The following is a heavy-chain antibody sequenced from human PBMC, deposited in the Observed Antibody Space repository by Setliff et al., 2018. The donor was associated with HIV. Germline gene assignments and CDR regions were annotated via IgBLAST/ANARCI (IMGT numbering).Heavy chain of an antibody. D-gene: IGHD6-19*01. CDR1: GYSINSGFS. J-gene: IGHJ5*02. Sequence: PSETLSLTCAASGYSINSGFSRAWIRQPPGQGPQWIGSIYQSGSIYYNPSLQSRVTISVDSSKNQFSLNLFSVTAADTAVYYCARPRRVRSRAWYWFDIWGQGTLDTVSS. CDR2: IYQSGSI. CDR3: ARPRRVRSRAWYWFDI. V-gene: IGHV4-38-2*01.